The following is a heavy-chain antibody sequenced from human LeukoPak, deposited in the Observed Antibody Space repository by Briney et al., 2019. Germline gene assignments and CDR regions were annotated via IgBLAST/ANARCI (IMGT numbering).Heavy chain of an antibody. CDR3: AREGHCRSIRCFVDY. CDR2: INPSGGST. Sequence: ASVKVSCKASGYDFTSYYIDWVRQAPGQGLEWMGLINPSGGSTSYAQKFQGRVTMTRDTSTSTVYMELSSLSSEDTAVYYCAREGHCRSIRCFVDYWGQGTLVTVSS. V-gene: IGHV1-46*01. J-gene: IGHJ4*02. D-gene: IGHD2-2*01. CDR1: GYDFTSYY.